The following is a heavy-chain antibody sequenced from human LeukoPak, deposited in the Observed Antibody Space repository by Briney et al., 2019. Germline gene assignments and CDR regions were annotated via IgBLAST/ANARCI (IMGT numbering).Heavy chain of an antibody. CDR2: ISGSGGST. J-gene: IGHJ4*02. CDR1: GFTFSSYA. D-gene: IGHD3-3*01. V-gene: IGHV3-23*01. CDR3: AKGSSTITVFGVVRFGELDY. Sequence: GGSLRLSCAASGFTFSSYAMSWVRQAPGKGLEWVSAISGSGGSTYYADSVKGRFTIARDNSKNTLYLKMNSLRAEDTAVYYCAKGSSTITVFGVVRFGELDYWGQGTLVTVSS.